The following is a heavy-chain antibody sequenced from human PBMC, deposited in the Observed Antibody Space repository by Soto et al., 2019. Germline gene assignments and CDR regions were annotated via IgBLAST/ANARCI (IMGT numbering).Heavy chain of an antibody. CDR2: VSTSGRST. Sequence: GGSLRLSCSASGFIFSESTIYWVRQVPGKGLEAISAVSTSGRSTYYADSVKDGFTISRDNSKNTLFLQMGSLRPEDTAIYYCVKQAHGLDGVAFDYWGQGTQVTVSS. V-gene: IGHV3-64D*06. CDR1: GFIFSEST. J-gene: IGHJ4*02. D-gene: IGHD2-15*01. CDR3: VKQAHGLDGVAFDY.